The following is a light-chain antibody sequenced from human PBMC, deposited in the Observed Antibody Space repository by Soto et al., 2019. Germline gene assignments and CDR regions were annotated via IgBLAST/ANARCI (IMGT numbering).Light chain of an antibody. CDR2: GNT. J-gene: IGLJ1*01. CDR3: ATWNDGVFV. V-gene: IGLV1-44*01. CDR1: TSNIGRST. Sequence: QSVLTQPPSASGTPGQSVTISCSGNTSNIGRSTVTLYQQFPGAAPKLLIYGNTQRPLGVPVRFSGSKSDTSASLAISGLQSEDEADYYCATWNDGVFVFGIGTKVTVL.